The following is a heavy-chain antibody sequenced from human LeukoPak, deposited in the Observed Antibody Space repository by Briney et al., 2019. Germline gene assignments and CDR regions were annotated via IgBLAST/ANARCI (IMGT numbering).Heavy chain of an antibody. CDR1: GFTFGDYA. CDR2: ISWNSGSI. D-gene: IGHD2-2*01. J-gene: IGHJ3*02. V-gene: IGHV3-9*03. Sequence: GGSLRLSCAASGFTFGDYAMHWVRQAPGKGLEWVSGISWNSGSIGYADSVKGRFTISRDNAKNSLYLQMNSLRAEDMALYYCAKQHFSSTSWRIDGDAFDIWGQGTMVTVSS. CDR3: AKQHFSSTSWRIDGDAFDI.